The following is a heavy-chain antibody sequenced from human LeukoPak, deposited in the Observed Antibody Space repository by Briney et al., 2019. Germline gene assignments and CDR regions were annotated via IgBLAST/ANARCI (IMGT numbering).Heavy chain of an antibody. CDR3: ARGAGEFNDYGDYVGLFDY. Sequence: SETLSLTCTVSGGSISSYYWSWIRQPAGKGLEWIGRIYTSGSTKCNPSLKSRVTMSVDTSKNQFSLKLSSVTAADTAVYYCARGAGEFNDYGDYVGLFDYWGQGTLVTVSS. CDR1: GGSISSYY. CDR2: IYTSGST. V-gene: IGHV4-4*07. J-gene: IGHJ4*02. D-gene: IGHD4-17*01.